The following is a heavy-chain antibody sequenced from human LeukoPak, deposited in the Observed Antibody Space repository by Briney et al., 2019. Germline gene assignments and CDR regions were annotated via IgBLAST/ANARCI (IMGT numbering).Heavy chain of an antibody. Sequence: SQTLSLTCAISGDSFSSNSATWNWIRQSSSRGLEWLGRTYYRSKWYKYYAVSVKSRITINPDTSKNQFSLQLNSVTPEDTAVYYCARGPSYFQHWGQGTLVTVSS. CDR3: ARGPSYFQH. J-gene: IGHJ1*01. CDR1: GDSFSSNSAT. CDR2: TYYRSKWYK. V-gene: IGHV6-1*01.